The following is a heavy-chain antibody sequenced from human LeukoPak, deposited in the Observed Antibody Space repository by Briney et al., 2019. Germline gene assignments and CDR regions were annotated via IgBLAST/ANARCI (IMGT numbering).Heavy chain of an antibody. CDR2: INSDGSST. J-gene: IGHJ6*03. D-gene: IGHD3-10*01. V-gene: IGHV3-74*01. CDR1: GFTFSSYW. Sequence: GGSLRLSCAASGFTFSSYWMHWVRQAPGKGLVWVSRINSDGSSTSYADSVKGRFTISRDNAKNTLYLQMNGLRAEDTAVYYCARATYYYGSGSYHYYYYMDVWGKGTTVTVSS. CDR3: ARATYYYGSGSYHYYYYMDV.